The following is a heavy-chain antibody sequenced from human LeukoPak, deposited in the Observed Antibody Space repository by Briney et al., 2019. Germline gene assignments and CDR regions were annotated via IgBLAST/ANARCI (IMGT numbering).Heavy chain of an antibody. D-gene: IGHD1-1*01. V-gene: IGHV3-11*01. CDR3: ATSTTWELPRFDY. Sequence: GGSLRLSCVASGFSFNFYSMNWVRQAPGKRLEWISYSSSTDSTIYYADSVKGRFTASSDIATKSHFLQMHSLRVEDTAIYYCATSTTWELPRFDYWGQGALSPSPQ. CDR1: GFSFNFYS. J-gene: IGHJ4*02. CDR2: SSSTDSTI.